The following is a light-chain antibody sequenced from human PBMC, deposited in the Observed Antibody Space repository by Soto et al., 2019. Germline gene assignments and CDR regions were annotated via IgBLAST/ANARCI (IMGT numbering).Light chain of an antibody. V-gene: IGKV3D-11*01. CDR1: QDVGTY. J-gene: IGKJ5*01. CDR2: GAS. Sequence: VLTQSPVTLSLSPGERATLSCRASQDVGTYVPWYQVRGGQAPRLLISGASKRATGIPDRINGGGSGADFILTINSLESGDSAVYFCQQGGNWPVTFGQGTRVEIK. CDR3: QQGGNWPVT.